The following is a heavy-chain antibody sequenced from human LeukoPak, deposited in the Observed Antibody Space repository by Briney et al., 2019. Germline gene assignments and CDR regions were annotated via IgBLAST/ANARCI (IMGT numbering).Heavy chain of an antibody. CDR3: ARQGYYDSQFDP. J-gene: IGHJ5*02. CDR1: GGSISSYY. V-gene: IGHV4-59*08. CDR2: TYYSGST. Sequence: PSETLSLTCTVSGGSISSYYWSWIRQPPGKGLEWIGYTYYSGSTNYNPSLKSRVTISVDTSKNQFSLKLSSVTAADTAVYYCARQGYYDSQFDPWGQGTLVTVSS. D-gene: IGHD3-22*01.